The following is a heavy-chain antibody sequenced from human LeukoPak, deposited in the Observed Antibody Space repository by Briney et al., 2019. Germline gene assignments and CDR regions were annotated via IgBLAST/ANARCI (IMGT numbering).Heavy chain of an antibody. V-gene: IGHV3-20*04. D-gene: IGHD1-26*01. J-gene: IGHJ4*02. CDR2: INWNGGST. CDR1: GFTFDDYG. CDR3: ARDNIGSCDY. Sequence: GGSLRLSCAASGFTFDDYGMSWVRQAPGKGLEWVSGINWNGGSTGYADSVKGRFTISRDNAKNTLYLQMNSLRDEDTAVYYCARDNIGSCDYWGQGTLVTVSS.